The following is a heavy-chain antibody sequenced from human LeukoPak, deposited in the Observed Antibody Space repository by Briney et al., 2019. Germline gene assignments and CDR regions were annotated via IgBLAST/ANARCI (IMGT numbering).Heavy chain of an antibody. D-gene: IGHD6-6*01. CDR1: GFTFSNYA. V-gene: IGHV3-23*01. J-gene: IGHJ4*02. CDR2: ISGSGGST. CDR3: ARVSARAFDY. Sequence: GGSLRLSCAASGFTFSNYALSWVRQAPGKGLEWVSAISGSGGSTHYADSVKGRFTISRDNAKNSLYLQMNSLRAEDTAVYYCARVSARAFDYWGQGTLVTVSS.